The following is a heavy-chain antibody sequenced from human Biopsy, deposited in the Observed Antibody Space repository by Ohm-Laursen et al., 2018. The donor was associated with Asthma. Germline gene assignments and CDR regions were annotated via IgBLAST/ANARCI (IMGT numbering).Heavy chain of an antibody. Sequence: SLRLSCAASGFTFSSYAMNWVRQAPGKGLEWVAVISYDGSNKYYADSVKGRFTISRDNSKKTLYLQMNSLRAEDTAVYYCAGAGESDLVGGLDVWGQGTTVIVS. CDR1: GFTFSSYA. CDR2: ISYDGSNK. CDR3: AGAGESDLVGGLDV. D-gene: IGHD2-21*01. J-gene: IGHJ6*02. V-gene: IGHV3-30*03.